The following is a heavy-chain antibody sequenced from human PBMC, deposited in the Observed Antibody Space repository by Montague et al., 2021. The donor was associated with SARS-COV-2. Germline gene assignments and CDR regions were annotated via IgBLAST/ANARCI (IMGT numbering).Heavy chain of an antibody. D-gene: IGHD1-1*01. J-gene: IGHJ6*02. CDR3: TSGREGNYNVMDD. CDR1: GDSVSSNSAT. Sequence: CAISGDSVSSNSATWNWVRQSPSRGLEWLGRTYYRSKWYNDYAVSVRSRVTINPDTSKNQFSLQLNSVTPEDTAIYYCTSGREGNYNVMDDWGQGTTVTVSS. CDR2: TYYRSKWYN. V-gene: IGHV6-1*01.